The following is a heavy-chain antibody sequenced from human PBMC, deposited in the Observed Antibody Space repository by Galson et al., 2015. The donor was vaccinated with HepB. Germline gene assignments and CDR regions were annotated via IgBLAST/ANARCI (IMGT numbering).Heavy chain of an antibody. CDR3: ATKTDAIYFFDY. D-gene: IGHD2-2*01. Sequence: SLTCAVSGLSIDNKWRVWIRQPPGKGLQWMGYIFREGTAFYNPSLESRLTLSRDNFASQVSLKLSAVTAADTATYYCATKTDAIYFFDYWGQGITVTVSS. V-gene: IGHV4-28*01. CDR2: IFREGTA. CDR1: GLSIDNKW. J-gene: IGHJ4*02.